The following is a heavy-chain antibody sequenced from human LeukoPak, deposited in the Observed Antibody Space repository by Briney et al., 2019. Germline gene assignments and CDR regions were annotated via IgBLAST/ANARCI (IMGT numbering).Heavy chain of an antibody. CDR3: ARDQGRIVGATGGRAYDMDV. Sequence: PGGSLRLSCAASGFTFSTYSMNWVRQAPGKGLEWVSSISSSGTYIYYADPVKGRFTISRDNAKNSLYLQMNSLRAEDTAVYYCARDQGRIVGATGGRAYDMDVWGKGTTVTVSS. D-gene: IGHD1-26*01. CDR2: ISSSGTYI. V-gene: IGHV3-21*01. J-gene: IGHJ6*03. CDR1: GFTFSTYS.